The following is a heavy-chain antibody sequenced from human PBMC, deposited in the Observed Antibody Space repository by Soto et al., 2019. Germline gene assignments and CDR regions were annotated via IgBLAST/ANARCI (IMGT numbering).Heavy chain of an antibody. CDR3: AGREIQGPIDY. V-gene: IGHV4-28*01. CDR1: GYSISSSNW. J-gene: IGHJ4*02. D-gene: IGHD1-26*01. Sequence: QVQLQESSPGLVKPSDTLSLTCAVSGYSISSSNWWGWIRQPPGKGLEWIGYIYYSGTTYYNPSLKSRVTMSVDTSKNQFSLKLTSVTAVDTAVYYCAGREIQGPIDYWGQGTLVTVSS. CDR2: IYYSGTT.